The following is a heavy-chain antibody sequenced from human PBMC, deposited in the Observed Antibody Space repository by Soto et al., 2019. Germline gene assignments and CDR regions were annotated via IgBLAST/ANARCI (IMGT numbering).Heavy chain of an antibody. D-gene: IGHD3-22*01. CDR1: GFTFSSYG. CDR3: AMENDSSGYNADY. CDR2: ISYDGSNK. Sequence: QVRLVESGGGVVQPGRSLRLSCAASGFTFSSYGMHWVRQAPGKGLEWVAVISYDGSNKYYADSVKGRFTISRDNSKNTLYLQMNSLRAEDTAVYYCAMENDSSGYNADYWGQGTLVTVSS. J-gene: IGHJ4*02. V-gene: IGHV3-30*03.